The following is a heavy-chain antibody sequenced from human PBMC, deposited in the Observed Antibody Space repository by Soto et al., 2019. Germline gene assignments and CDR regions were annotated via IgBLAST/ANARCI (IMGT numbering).Heavy chain of an antibody. V-gene: IGHV4-59*01. D-gene: IGHD2-21*02. Sequence: SETLSLTCTVSGGSISTYYWSWVRQPPGKGLEWIGYIYHSGSTNYNPSLESRVTMSVDTSKNQFSLKLNSVTAADTAVYYCARDLWGYCGTDCYPLDVWGQGTTVTV. J-gene: IGHJ6*02. CDR2: IYHSGST. CDR1: GGSISTYY. CDR3: ARDLWGYCGTDCYPLDV.